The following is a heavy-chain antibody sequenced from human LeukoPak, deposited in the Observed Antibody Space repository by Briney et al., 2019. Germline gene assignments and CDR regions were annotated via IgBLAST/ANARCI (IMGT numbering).Heavy chain of an antibody. CDR3: ARGTIFGVGNAFDI. Sequence: SETLPLTCTVSGGSISSGDYYWSWIRQPPGKGLEWIGYIYYSGSTYYNPSLKSRVTISVDTSKNQFSLKLSSVTAADTAVYYCARGTIFGVGNAFDIWGQGTVVTVSS. J-gene: IGHJ3*02. D-gene: IGHD3-3*01. CDR1: GGSISSGDYY. CDR2: IYYSGST. V-gene: IGHV4-30-4*08.